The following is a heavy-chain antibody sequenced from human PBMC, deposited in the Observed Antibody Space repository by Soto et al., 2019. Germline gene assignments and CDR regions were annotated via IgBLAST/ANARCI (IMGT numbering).Heavy chain of an antibody. CDR3: ARDPGISTACTSVSDY. CDR1: GYTFTSYD. Sequence: QVQLVQSGAEVKKPGASLKVSCKASGYTFTSYDINWVRQATGQGLEWMGWMNPRSGNTGYAQKFQGRVTMTRDASISTAYMELSSLSSEDTAVYYCARDPGISTACTSVSDYWGQGTLVSVSS. J-gene: IGHJ4*02. D-gene: IGHD6-13*01. V-gene: IGHV1-8*01. CDR2: MNPRSGNT.